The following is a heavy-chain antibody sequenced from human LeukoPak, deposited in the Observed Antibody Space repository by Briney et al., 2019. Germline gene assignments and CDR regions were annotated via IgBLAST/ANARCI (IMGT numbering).Heavy chain of an antibody. CDR1: GFTFGDYA. CDR2: IRSKAYGGTT. V-gene: IGHV3-49*03. D-gene: IGHD3-22*01. CDR3: TREDYDSSGYYLDY. J-gene: IGHJ4*02. Sequence: GSLRLSCTASGFTFGDYAMSWFRQAPGKGLEWVGFIRSKAYGGTTEYAASVKGRFTISRDDSKSIAYLQMNSLKTEDTAVYYCTREDYDSSGYYLDYWGQGTLVTVSS.